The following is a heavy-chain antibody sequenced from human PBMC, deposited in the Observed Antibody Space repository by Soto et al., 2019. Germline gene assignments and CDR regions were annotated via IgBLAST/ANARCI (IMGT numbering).Heavy chain of an antibody. CDR3: ARGREISFGYNWFDP. CDR2: INPTEGRT. V-gene: IGHV1-46*02. Sequence: QVQLVQSGAEVRKPGASVKLSCQTSGYPFNSYHMHWVRQAPGQGLEWMGVINPTEGRTRYSQKFQDRVTMTREPSTSTVYMELSSLRSEDTAMYFCARGREISFGYNWFDPWGQGTRVTVSS. CDR1: GYPFNSYH. D-gene: IGHD5-18*01. J-gene: IGHJ5*02.